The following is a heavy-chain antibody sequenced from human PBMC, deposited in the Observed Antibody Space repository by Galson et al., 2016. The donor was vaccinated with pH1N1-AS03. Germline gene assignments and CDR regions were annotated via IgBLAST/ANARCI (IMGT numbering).Heavy chain of an antibody. Sequence: SLRLSCAASGFTFSRGWMSWVRQAPGTGLEWVAHINQDESEKYYVDSVKGRFTISRDNAKNSLYLQMNTLRAEDTAVYFCVRHQGIAPSGPNDAFDMWGQGTMVTVSS. CDR3: VRHQGIAPSGPNDAFDM. J-gene: IGHJ3*02. CDR2: INQDESEK. V-gene: IGHV3-7*01. CDR1: GFTFSRGW. D-gene: IGHD6-13*01.